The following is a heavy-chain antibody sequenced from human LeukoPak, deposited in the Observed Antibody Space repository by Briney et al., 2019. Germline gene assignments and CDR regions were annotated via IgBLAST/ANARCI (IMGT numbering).Heavy chain of an antibody. CDR3: AKARIWDSSGLWFDY. CDR2: ISGSGGST. D-gene: IGHD3-22*01. V-gene: IGHV3-23*01. CDR1: GFTFSSYA. J-gene: IGHJ4*02. Sequence: GASLRLSCAASGFTFSSYAMSWVRQAPGKGLEWVSAISGSGGSTYYADSVKGRSTISRDNSKNTLYLQMNSLRAEDTAVYYCAKARIWDSSGLWFDYWGQGTLVTVSS.